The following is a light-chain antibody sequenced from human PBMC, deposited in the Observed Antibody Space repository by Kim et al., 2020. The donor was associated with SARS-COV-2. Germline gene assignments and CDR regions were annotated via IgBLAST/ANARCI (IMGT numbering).Light chain of an antibody. Sequence: SPGERATRSCRASQSGSSSYLAWYQQKPGQAPRLLIYGASSRATGIPDRFSGSGSGTDFTLTISRLEPEDFAVYYCQQYDSSPMYTFGQGTKLEI. CDR2: GAS. CDR3: QQYDSSPMYT. V-gene: IGKV3-20*01. J-gene: IGKJ2*01. CDR1: QSGSSSY.